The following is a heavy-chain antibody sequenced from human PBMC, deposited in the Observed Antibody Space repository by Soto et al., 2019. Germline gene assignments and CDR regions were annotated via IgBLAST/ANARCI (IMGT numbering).Heavy chain of an antibody. V-gene: IGHV3-48*01. CDR2: ISSSSSTI. CDR3: ARVEDFWSGYYLDY. D-gene: IGHD3-3*01. CDR1: GFTFSSYS. J-gene: IGHJ4*02. Sequence: GGSLRLSCAASGFTFSSYSMNWVRQAPGKGLEWVSYISSSSSTIYYADSVKGRFTISRDNAKNSLYLQMNSLRAEDTAVYYCARVEDFWSGYYLDYWGQGTLVTVSS.